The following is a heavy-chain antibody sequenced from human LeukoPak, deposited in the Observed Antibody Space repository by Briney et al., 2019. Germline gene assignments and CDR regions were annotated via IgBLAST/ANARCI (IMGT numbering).Heavy chain of an antibody. J-gene: IGHJ4*02. V-gene: IGHV3-48*03. CDR2: ISSSGSTI. CDR3: ARDRYDSSGIFDY. CDR1: GFTFSSYE. D-gene: IGHD3-22*01. Sequence: GGSLRPSCAASGFTFSSYEMNWVRQAPGKGLEWVSYISSSGSTIYYADSVKGRFTISRDNAKNSLYLQLNSLRAEDTAVYYCARDRYDSSGIFDYWGQGTLVTVSS.